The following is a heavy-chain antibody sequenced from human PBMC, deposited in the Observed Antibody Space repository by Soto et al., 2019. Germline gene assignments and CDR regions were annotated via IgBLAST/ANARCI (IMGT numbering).Heavy chain of an antibody. Sequence: PXXSLRLSFAASGFTFSSYSMHWVLQAPGKGLEWVSYISSSSSTIYYADSVKGRFTISRDNAKNSLYLQMKSLRDEDTAVYYCAREANWNYYDYWGQGTLVTVSS. J-gene: IGHJ4*02. CDR1: GFTFSSYS. CDR2: ISSSSSTI. V-gene: IGHV3-48*02. CDR3: AREANWNYYDY. D-gene: IGHD1-1*01.